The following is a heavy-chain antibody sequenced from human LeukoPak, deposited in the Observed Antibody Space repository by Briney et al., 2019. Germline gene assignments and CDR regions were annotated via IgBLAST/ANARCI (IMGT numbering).Heavy chain of an antibody. CDR3: ARRTSYYFPY. J-gene: IGHJ4*02. V-gene: IGHV3-23*01. Sequence: GGSLRLSCAASGFTFTSYDMRWVRQAPGKGLEWVSTITGSGDSTDYADSVKGRFTISRDNYKNTLYLQMNSLRVEDTAVYYCARRTSYYFPYWGQGTLVTVSS. CDR1: GFTFTSYD. D-gene: IGHD1/OR15-1a*01. CDR2: ITGSGDST.